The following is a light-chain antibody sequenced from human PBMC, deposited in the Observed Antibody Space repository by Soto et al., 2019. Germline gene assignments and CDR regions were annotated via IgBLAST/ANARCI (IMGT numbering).Light chain of an antibody. CDR3: CSYAGSSNVV. Sequence: TQPASVSGSPGQSITISCTGTSSDVGSYNLVSWYQQHPGKAPKLMIYEGSKRPSGVSNRFSGSKSGNTASLTISGLQAEDEADYYCCSYAGSSNVVFGGGTQLTVL. CDR2: EGS. J-gene: IGLJ2*01. V-gene: IGLV2-23*01. CDR1: SSDVGSYNL.